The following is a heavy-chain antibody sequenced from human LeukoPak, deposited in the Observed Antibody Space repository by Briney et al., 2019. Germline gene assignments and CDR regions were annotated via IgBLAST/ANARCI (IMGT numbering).Heavy chain of an antibody. CDR3: ARAPVLLWFGELSKGMDV. J-gene: IGHJ6*04. V-gene: IGHV3-74*01. D-gene: IGHD3-10*01. CDR1: GFTFSSYW. Sequence: GGSLRLSCAASGFTFSSYWVHWVRQARGKGLVWVPRINSDGSRTSYADSVKGRFTISRDNAKNTLYLQMNSLRAEDTAVYYCARAPVLLWFGELSKGMDVWGKGTTVTISS. CDR2: INSDGSRT.